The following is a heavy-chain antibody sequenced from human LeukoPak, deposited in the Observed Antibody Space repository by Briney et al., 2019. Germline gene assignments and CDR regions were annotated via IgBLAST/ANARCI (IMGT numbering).Heavy chain of an antibody. V-gene: IGHV3-49*04. CDR3: AREFEATGFWALDY. CDR1: GFTFGDYA. Sequence: PGRSLRLSCTASGFTFGDYAMSWVRQAPGKGLEWVGFIRSKAYGGTTEYAASVKGRFTISRDNAKNTLYLQMNGLRAEDTAVYYCAREFEATGFWALDYWGQGTLVTVSS. D-gene: IGHD3-16*01. J-gene: IGHJ4*02. CDR2: IRSKAYGGTT.